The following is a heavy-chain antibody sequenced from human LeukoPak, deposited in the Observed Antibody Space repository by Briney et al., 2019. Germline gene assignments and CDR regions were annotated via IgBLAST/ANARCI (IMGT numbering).Heavy chain of an antibody. V-gene: IGHV1-8*01. CDR1: GYTLTSYD. CDR3: ARETPSRYFDY. Sequence: ASVKVSCRASGYTLTSYDINWVRQATGQGLEWMGWMNPSSGKTGYAQKFQGRISMTRNTSISTAYMELSSLRSEDTAVYYCARETPSRYFDYWGQGTLVTVSS. J-gene: IGHJ4*02. CDR2: MNPSSGKT. D-gene: IGHD4-23*01.